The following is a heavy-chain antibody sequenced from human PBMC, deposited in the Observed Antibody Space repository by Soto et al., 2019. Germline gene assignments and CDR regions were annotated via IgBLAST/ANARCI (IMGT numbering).Heavy chain of an antibody. V-gene: IGHV1-69*12. D-gene: IGHD1-26*01. CDR2: IIPIFGTA. Sequence: QVQLVQSGAELKKPGSSVKVSCRASGGTFSSHTLNWVRQAPGQGLEWMGWIIPIFGTANYAQKIQGRVTITADETTSTGYMELSSLRSEDTAVYDCARVHNSGSYSNYLDYWGQGTLVTVSS. J-gene: IGHJ4*02. CDR3: ARVHNSGSYSNYLDY. CDR1: GGTFSSHT.